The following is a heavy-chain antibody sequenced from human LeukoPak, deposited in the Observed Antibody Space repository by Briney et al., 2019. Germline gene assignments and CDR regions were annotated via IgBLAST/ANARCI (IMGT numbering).Heavy chain of an antibody. J-gene: IGHJ5*02. CDR2: IYYSGST. V-gene: IGHV4-59*01. D-gene: IGHD6-19*01. CDR1: GGSISSYY. Sequence: SETLSLTCTVSGGSISSYYWSWIRQPPGKGVEWIGYIYYSGSTNYNPSLKSRVTISVDTSKNQFSLKLSSVTAADTAVYYCARVSGGAIAVAGTAANWFDPWGQGTLVTVSS. CDR3: ARVSGGAIAVAGTAANWFDP.